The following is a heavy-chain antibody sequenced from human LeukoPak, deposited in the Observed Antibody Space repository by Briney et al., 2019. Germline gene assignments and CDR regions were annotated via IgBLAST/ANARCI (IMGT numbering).Heavy chain of an antibody. CDR2: LYYSGST. J-gene: IGHJ4*02. CDR3: ARAGSGYSFDY. V-gene: IGHV4-59*01. D-gene: IGHD3-22*01. CDR1: GGSISSYY. Sequence: PSETLSLTCTVSGGSISSYYWSWIRQPPGKGLEWIGYLYYSGSTNYNPSLKSRATISVDTSKNQSSLNLSSVTAADTAVYFCARAGSGYSFDYWGQGTLVTVSS.